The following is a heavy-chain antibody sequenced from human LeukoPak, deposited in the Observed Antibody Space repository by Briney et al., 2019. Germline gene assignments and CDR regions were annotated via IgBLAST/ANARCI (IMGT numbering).Heavy chain of an antibody. CDR2: ISYDGSNK. Sequence: PGGSLRLSCAASGFTFSSYGMHWVRQAPGKGLEWVAVISYDGSNKYYADSVKGRFTISRDNSKNTLYLQMNSLRAEDTAVYYCASLGGFLEWLFLDYWGQGTLVTVSS. J-gene: IGHJ4*02. CDR1: GFTFSSYG. D-gene: IGHD3-3*01. CDR3: ASLGGFLEWLFLDY. V-gene: IGHV3-30*03.